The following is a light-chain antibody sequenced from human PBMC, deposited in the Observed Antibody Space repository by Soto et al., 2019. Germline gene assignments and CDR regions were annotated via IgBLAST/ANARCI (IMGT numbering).Light chain of an antibody. Sequence: DIQMTQSPSTLSGSVGDRVTITGRASQTISSWLAWYQQTKGKAPKILIYKASTLKSGVPSRFSGTGSETDCTLPISGLQSEDSSVDFCQQYNNWPFSFGQGTRLEIK. V-gene: IGKV1-5*03. CDR2: KAS. J-gene: IGKJ5*01. CDR3: QQYNNWPFS. CDR1: QTISSW.